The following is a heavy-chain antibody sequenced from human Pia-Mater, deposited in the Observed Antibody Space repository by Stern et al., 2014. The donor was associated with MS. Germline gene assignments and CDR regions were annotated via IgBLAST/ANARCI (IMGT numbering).Heavy chain of an antibody. V-gene: IGHV3-30-3*01. CDR2: ISYDGNNQ. CDR3: ARDPLAGTGAYFDY. D-gene: IGHD6-19*01. Sequence: VQLVESGGGVVQPGRSLRLSCATSGFTFSTYDIHWVRQAPGKGLEWVAVISYDGNNQYYADSVKGRFTISRDNSKNTLYLQMNSLTDEDTAVYYCARDPLAGTGAYFDYWGQGALVTVSS. CDR1: GFTFSTYD. J-gene: IGHJ4*02.